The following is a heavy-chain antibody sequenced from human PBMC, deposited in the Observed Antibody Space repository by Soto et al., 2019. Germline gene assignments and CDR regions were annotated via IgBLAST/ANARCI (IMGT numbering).Heavy chain of an antibody. CDR2: MNPSTGNT. J-gene: IGHJ5*02. CDR3: ARGRIIVAGGFDP. V-gene: IGHV1-8*01. D-gene: IGHD6-19*01. CDR1: GYTFTSYD. Sequence: QVQLVQSGAEVKKPGASVKVSCKASGYTFTSYDIIWVRQATGQGLEWMGWMNPSTGNTDSAEKFQGRLTMTRNTPISTVYLELSSLSFEDTAVKYCARGRIIVAGGFDPWGQGTLVTVSS.